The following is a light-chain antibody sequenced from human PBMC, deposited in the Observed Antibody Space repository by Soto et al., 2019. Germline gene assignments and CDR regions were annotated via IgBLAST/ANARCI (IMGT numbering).Light chain of an antibody. V-gene: IGKV3-20*01. CDR2: GAS. CDR3: QQYGNSPFT. J-gene: IGKJ3*01. Sequence: EIVLTQSPGTLSLSPGERASLSCRASQSISSNYLTWYQQKPGQAPRLLIYGASSRATGIPDRFSGSGSGTDFTLPISRLEPEDFAVYYCQQYGNSPFTFGPGTKVDIK. CDR1: QSISSNY.